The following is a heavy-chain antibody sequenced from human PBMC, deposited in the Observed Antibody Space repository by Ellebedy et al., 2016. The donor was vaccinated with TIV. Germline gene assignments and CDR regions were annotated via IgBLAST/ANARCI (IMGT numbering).Heavy chain of an antibody. CDR1: GFSLSTSGVN. V-gene: IGHV2-5*02. J-gene: IGHJ4*02. CDR2: IYGDDDK. CDR3: AHRERLGTYFDY. Sequence: SGPTLVKPTQTLTLTCTFSGFSLSTSGVNVGWIRQPPGKALEWLALIYGDDDKRYNPSLQNRLSITKDTSKNQVVLTLTNMDPVDTATYYCAHRERLGTYFDYWGQGALVTVSS. D-gene: IGHD3-16*01.